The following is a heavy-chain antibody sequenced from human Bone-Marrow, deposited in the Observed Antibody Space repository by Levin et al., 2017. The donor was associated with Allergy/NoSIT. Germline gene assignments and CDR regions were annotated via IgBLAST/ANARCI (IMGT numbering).Heavy chain of an antibody. J-gene: IGHJ4*02. CDR2: IGTAADS. V-gene: IGHV3-13*04. CDR3: ASVALPRYCTSTSCSDSGYYFDY. D-gene: IGHD2-2*01. CDR1: GFTFSSYD. Sequence: GGSLRLSCAASGFTFSSYDMHWVRQATGRGLEWVSAIGTAADSYYSGSVKGRFTVSRDNAKKSFYLQMKSMRAGDTAVYYCASVALPRYCTSTSCSDSGYYFDYWGQGTLVTVSS.